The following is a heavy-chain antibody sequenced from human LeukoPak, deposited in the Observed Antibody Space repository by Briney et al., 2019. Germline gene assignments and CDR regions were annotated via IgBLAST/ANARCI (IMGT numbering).Heavy chain of an antibody. J-gene: IGHJ4*02. V-gene: IGHV3-48*04. CDR2: ISSSSSTI. CDR1: GFTFSSYS. D-gene: IGHD3-10*01. Sequence: GGSLRLSCAASGFTFSSYSMNWVRQAPGKGLEWVSYISSSSSTIYYADSVKGRFTISRDNAKNSLYLQMNSLRAEDTAVYYCAREGHGLLWFGELLGPDYWGQGTLVTVSS. CDR3: AREGHGLLWFGELLGPDY.